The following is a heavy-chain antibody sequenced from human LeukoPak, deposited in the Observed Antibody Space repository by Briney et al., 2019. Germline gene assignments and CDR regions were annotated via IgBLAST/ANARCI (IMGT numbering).Heavy chain of an antibody. CDR1: GGSFSGYY. Sequence: SETLSLTCGGYGGSFSGYYWSWIRQSPGKGLEWIGEINHSGSIIYNPSLKSRVTISVDTSKRQFSLNMRSVTAADTAVYYCARDKFNNGLKDDSSGFGAFDIGGQGTMVTVSS. D-gene: IGHD3-22*01. J-gene: IGHJ3*02. CDR2: INHSGSI. V-gene: IGHV4-34*01. CDR3: ARDKFNNGLKDDSSGFGAFDI.